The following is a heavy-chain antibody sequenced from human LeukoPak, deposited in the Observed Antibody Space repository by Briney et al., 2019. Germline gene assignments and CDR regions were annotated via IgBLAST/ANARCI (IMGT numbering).Heavy chain of an antibody. D-gene: IGHD1-26*01. J-gene: IGHJ6*02. Sequence: ASGKVSCKASGYTFTSYDFNWLRQAAGQWPELMGWMNPNSGATGYAQTFQGRITMTRSASINTAYMELTDLRSEDTAVYYCAREGNTGSQEGMDVWGQGTTVTVSS. V-gene: IGHV1-8*01. CDR2: MNPNSGAT. CDR3: AREGNTGSQEGMDV. CDR1: GYTFTSYD.